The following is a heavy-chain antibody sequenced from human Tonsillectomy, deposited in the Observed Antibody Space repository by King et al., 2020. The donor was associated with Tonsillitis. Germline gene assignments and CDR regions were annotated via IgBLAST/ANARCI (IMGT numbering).Heavy chain of an antibody. CDR2: ISYDGSNK. Sequence: VQLVESGGGVVQPGRSLRLSCAASGFTFSTYGIHWVRQAPGKGLEWVALISYDGSNKYYADPVRGRFTISRDTSKNTVYLQMNSLRAEDTAVYYCARAYYYDHSRTPDYWGQGTLITVSS. D-gene: IGHD3-22*01. V-gene: IGHV3-33*05. CDR3: ARAYYYDHSRTPDY. J-gene: IGHJ4*02. CDR1: GFTFSTYG.